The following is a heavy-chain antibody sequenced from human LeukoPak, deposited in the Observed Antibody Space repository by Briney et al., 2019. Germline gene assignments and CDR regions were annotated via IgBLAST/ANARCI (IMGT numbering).Heavy chain of an antibody. CDR1: GGSISSSSYY. CDR3: AVWWNVVDAFDI. Sequence: SETLSLTCTVSGGSISSSSYYWGWIRQPPGKGLEWIGSIYYSGSTYYNPSLKSRDTISVDTSKNQFSLKLSSVTAADTAVYYCAVWWNVVDAFDIWGQGTMVTVSS. V-gene: IGHV4-39*01. J-gene: IGHJ3*02. D-gene: IGHD1-1*01. CDR2: IYYSGST.